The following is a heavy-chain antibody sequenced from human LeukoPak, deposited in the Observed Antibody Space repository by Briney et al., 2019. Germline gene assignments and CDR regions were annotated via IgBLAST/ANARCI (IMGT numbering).Heavy chain of an antibody. CDR1: GFTFSSYA. CDR3: AKLSSWYSGAGY. CDR2: ISGSGGST. D-gene: IGHD2-15*01. J-gene: IGHJ4*02. Sequence: GGSLRLSCAASGFTFSSYAMTWVRQAPGKGLEWVSVISGSGGSTYYADSVKGRFTISRDNSKNTLYLQMNSLRAEDTAVYYCAKLSSWYSGAGYWGQGTLVTVSS. V-gene: IGHV3-23*01.